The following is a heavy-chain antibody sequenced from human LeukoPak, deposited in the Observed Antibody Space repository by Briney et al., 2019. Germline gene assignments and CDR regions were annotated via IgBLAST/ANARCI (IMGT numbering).Heavy chain of an antibody. Sequence: GGSLRLSCSASGFSFSSYAMHWVRQAPGKGLKYVSGISSNGGSTYYGDSVKGRFSISRDNSKNTLYLEMSSLRAEDAAVYYCVKQDWGSQPAGYYFDDWVQGTLVTVSS. CDR1: GFSFSSYA. CDR2: ISSNGGST. D-gene: IGHD7-27*01. V-gene: IGHV3-64D*09. CDR3: VKQDWGSQPAGYYFDD. J-gene: IGHJ4*02.